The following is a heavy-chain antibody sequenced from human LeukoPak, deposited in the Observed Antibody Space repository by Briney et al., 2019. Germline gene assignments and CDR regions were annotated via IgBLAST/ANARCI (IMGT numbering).Heavy chain of an antibody. CDR1: GDSISSYY. J-gene: IGHJ4*02. CDR2: IYYTGST. CDR3: AREWSAFDN. V-gene: IGHV4-59*01. D-gene: IGHD2-15*01. Sequence: SETLSLTCTVSGDSISSYYWSWIRQPPGKGLEWIGYIYYTGSTSYNPSLKSQDPISLDTSKSQLSLKLRSVTAEDPAVYYCAREWSAFDNWGQGTLVTVSS.